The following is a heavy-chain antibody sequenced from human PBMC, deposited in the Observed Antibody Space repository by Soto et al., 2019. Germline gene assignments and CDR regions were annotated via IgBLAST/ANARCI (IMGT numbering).Heavy chain of an antibody. Sequence: ARSRSGSTAGLPLSTCAGRWIYTEHLTGLEWVSGMNSGGRSYYADSVKGRFTISRDTSKNMLYLQMNSLRADDTAVFYCAKARQYSSPRDYFYYGRDGWGQGTKVNAS. CDR1: GLPLSTCA. D-gene: IGHD6-19*01. CDR2: MNSGGRS. CDR3: AKARQYSSPRDYFYYGRDG. J-gene: IGHJ6*02. V-gene: IGHV3-23*01.